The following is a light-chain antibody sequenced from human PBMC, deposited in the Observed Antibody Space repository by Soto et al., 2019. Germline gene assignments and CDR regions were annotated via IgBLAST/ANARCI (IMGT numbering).Light chain of an antibody. CDR3: SSYTGSSTHV. V-gene: IGLV2-14*01. Sequence: QSALTQPASVSGSPGQSITISCTGTNXDVGGYNYVSWYQQHPGKAPKLMIYEVSNRPSGVSNRFSASKSGNTASLTISGLQAEDEADYYCSSYTGSSTHVFGTGTKVTVL. J-gene: IGLJ1*01. CDR1: NXDVGGYNY. CDR2: EVS.